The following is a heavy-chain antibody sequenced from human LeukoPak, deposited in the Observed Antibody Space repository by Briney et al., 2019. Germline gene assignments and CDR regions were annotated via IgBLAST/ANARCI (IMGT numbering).Heavy chain of an antibody. V-gene: IGHV3-72*01. CDR3: VRGGDSGNRKRSLGF. D-gene: IGHD1-14*01. CDR2: MRNKANGYIT. J-gene: IGHJ4*02. CDR1: GFTLSDYY. Sequence: PGGSLRLSCAVSGFTLSDYYMDWVRQAPGKGLEWVGRMRNKANGYITEYAASVKGRFSISRDDSKNSLYLQMNSLKTEDTAVYYCVRGGDSGNRKRSLGFWGQGTLVTVSS.